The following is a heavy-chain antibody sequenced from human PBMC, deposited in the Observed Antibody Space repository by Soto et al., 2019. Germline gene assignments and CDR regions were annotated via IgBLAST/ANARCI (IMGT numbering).Heavy chain of an antibody. V-gene: IGHV3-7*04. CDR2: IKRDGTVT. CDR1: GFTFSPFW. CDR3: ARDLSQQGEFFYDACDV. D-gene: IGHD2-2*01. Sequence: EVQLVESGGGLVQPGESLRLSSAASGFTFSPFWMTWLRQAPGKGLEWVANIKRDGTVTHYGDCVEGRCTNTRDKAQNSLFLQVTSLRHDDTAMCYCARDLSQQGEFFYDACDVCSQWTFVTVSS. J-gene: IGHJ3*01.